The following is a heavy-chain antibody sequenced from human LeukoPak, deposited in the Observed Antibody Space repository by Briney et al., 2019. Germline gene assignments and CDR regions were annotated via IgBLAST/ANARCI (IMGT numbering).Heavy chain of an antibody. CDR1: GFTFTNYA. J-gene: IGHJ4*02. D-gene: IGHD6-19*01. Sequence: PGGSLRLSCAASGFTFTNYATSWVRQAPGKGLEWVSTISGSGTTTSYADSVKGRFTISRDKSENTLYLQMNSLRVEDAAVYYCAKDLRYTTGWYAFGSWGQGTLVTVS. V-gene: IGHV3-23*01. CDR3: AKDLRYTTGWYAFGS. CDR2: ISGSGTTT.